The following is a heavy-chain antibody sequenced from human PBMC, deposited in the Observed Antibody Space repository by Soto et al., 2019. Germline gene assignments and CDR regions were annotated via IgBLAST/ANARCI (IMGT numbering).Heavy chain of an antibody. D-gene: IGHD1-26*01. J-gene: IGHJ4*02. CDR2: ISYDGSSQ. Sequence: SLRLSCAASGFTFSRHAMHWVRQSPGKGLEWVAAISYDGSSQYYADSVKGRLTISRDKSKNTQYLQINSLRLEDTAVYYCARDSQWSGSYVFDYWVQGALVTVSS. CDR3: ARDSQWSGSYVFDY. V-gene: IGHV3-30-3*01. CDR1: GFTFSRHA.